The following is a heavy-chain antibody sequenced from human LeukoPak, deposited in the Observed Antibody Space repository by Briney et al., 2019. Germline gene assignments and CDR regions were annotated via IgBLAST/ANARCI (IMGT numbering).Heavy chain of an antibody. V-gene: IGHV4-59*08. CDR1: GGSISSYY. CDR3: ARRTSIAVAGSNWFDP. Sequence: SKTLSLTCTVSGGSISSYYRSWIRQPPGKGLEWIGYIYYSGSTNYNPSLKSRVTISVDTSKNQFSLKLSSVTAADTAVYYCARRTSIAVAGSNWFDPWGQGTLVTVSS. CDR2: IYYSGST. J-gene: IGHJ5*02. D-gene: IGHD6-19*01.